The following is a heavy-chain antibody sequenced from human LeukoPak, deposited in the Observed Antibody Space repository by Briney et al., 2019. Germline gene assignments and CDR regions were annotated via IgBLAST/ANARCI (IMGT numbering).Heavy chain of an antibody. V-gene: IGHV4-39*07. CDR1: GGSISSSSYY. CDR3: ARDGCGSYADAFDI. J-gene: IGHJ3*02. Sequence: SETLSLTCTVSGGSISSSSYYWGWIRQPPGKGLEWIGSIYYSGSTYYNPSLKSRVTISVDTSKNQFSLKLSSVTAADTAVYYCARDGCGSYADAFDIGGQGTMVTVSS. CDR2: IYYSGST. D-gene: IGHD1-26*01.